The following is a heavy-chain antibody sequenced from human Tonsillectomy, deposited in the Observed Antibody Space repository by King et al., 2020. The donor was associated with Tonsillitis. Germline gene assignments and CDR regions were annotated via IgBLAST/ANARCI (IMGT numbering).Heavy chain of an antibody. V-gene: IGHV3-30*03. CDR2: ISYHGSNE. CDR3: ARERYSSLDS. Sequence: QLVQSGGGVVQPGRSLRLSCAVSGFPFSSFDMHWVRQAPGKGLEWVAVISYHGSNEYYADSVKGRFTISRDNSKNRLYLQMNSLRAEDSGVYYCARERYSSLDSWGQGTLVTVSS. J-gene: IGHJ4*02. CDR1: GFPFSSFD. D-gene: IGHD6-13*01.